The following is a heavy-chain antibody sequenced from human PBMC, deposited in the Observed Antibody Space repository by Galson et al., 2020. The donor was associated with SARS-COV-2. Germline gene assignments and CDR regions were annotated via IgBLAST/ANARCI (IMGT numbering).Heavy chain of an antibody. J-gene: IGHJ3*02. D-gene: IGHD1-26*01. V-gene: IGHV3-9*01. CDR3: ARSTRDAFDI. CDR1: GFTFDDYA. CDR2: ISWNRNSI. Sequence: SLKISCAASGFTFDDYAMHWVRQTPGKGLEWVSGISWNRNSIGYSDSVKGRFTISRDNAKNSLYLQMNSLRAEDTAFYYCARSTRDAFDIWGQGTMVIVSS.